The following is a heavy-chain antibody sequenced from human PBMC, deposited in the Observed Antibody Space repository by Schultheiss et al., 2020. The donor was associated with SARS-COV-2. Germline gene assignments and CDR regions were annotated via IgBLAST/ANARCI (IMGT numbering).Heavy chain of an antibody. J-gene: IGHJ4*02. V-gene: IGHV3-33*01. D-gene: IGHD3-3*01. CDR1: GFTFSSYG. CDR2: IWYDGSNK. Sequence: GGSLRLSCAASGFTFSSYGMHWVRQAPGKGLEWVAVIWYDGSNKYYADSVKGRFTISRENAKNSLYLQMNSLRAGDTAVYYCARDKGYDFWSGYQSYYFDYWGQGTLVTVSS. CDR3: ARDKGYDFWSGYQSYYFDY.